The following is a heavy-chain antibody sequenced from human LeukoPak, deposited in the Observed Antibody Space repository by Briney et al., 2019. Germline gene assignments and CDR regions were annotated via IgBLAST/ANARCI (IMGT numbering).Heavy chain of an antibody. Sequence: PSETLSLTWSVSGXSFTSHYGSWIRQPPGKGLEWIGHLYYSGSTTYNPSLKSRVTISVDTSRTQFSLKLSSVTAADTAVYYCASRAYYDSSGLDYWGQGILVTVSS. CDR2: LYYSGST. V-gene: IGHV4-59*08. J-gene: IGHJ4*02. CDR1: GXSFTSHY. CDR3: ASRAYYDSSGLDY. D-gene: IGHD3-22*01.